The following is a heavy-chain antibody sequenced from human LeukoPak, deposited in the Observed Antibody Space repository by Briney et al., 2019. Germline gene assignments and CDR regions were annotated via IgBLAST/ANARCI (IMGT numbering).Heavy chain of an antibody. CDR3: AKGDYGYRQCFQR. V-gene: IGHV3-23*01. J-gene: IGHJ1*01. D-gene: IGHD5-18*01. Sequence: AGTLTLTCTASGYTFSNCALCWVRQTPGQGLERVSTVRGGADTTYYAYSGKGPFTSSRDNRNNPMYLQMTRLSAEVTAVFVCAKGDYGYRQCFQRWGEGTLVTVS. CDR1: GYTFSNCA. CDR2: VRGGADTT.